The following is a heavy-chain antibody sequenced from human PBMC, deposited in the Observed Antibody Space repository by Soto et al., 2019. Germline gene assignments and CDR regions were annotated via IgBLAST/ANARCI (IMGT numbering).Heavy chain of an antibody. CDR2: IKSKTDGGTI. CDR1: GFTFSTSW. Sequence: PGGSLRLSCAASGFTFSTSWLNWLRQAPGKGLEWVGRIKSKTDGGTIEYAAPVKGRFTISRDDSKTTLYLQMNSLQTDDTGVYYCAKGFGNYWAFYYWGQGTLVTVSS. D-gene: IGHD1-26*01. CDR3: AKGFGNYWAFYY. V-gene: IGHV3-15*07. J-gene: IGHJ4*02.